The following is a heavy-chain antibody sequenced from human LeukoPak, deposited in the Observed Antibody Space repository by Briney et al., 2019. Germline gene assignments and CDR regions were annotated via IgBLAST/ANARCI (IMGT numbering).Heavy chain of an antibody. CDR3: ASAQAGWDSSSRSFDY. D-gene: IGHD6-13*01. V-gene: IGHV4-59*08. J-gene: IGHJ4*02. Sequence: SETLSLTCTVSGGSISSYYWSWIRQPPGKGLEWIGYIYYSGSTNYNPSLKSRVTISVDTSKNQFSLKLSSVTAADTAVYYCASAQAGWDSSSRSFDYWGQGTLVTVSS. CDR2: IYYSGST. CDR1: GGSISSYY.